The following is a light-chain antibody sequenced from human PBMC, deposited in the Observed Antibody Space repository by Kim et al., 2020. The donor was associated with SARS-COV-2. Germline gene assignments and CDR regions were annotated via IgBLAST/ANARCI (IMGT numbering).Light chain of an antibody. CDR3: QQTDTFPQIA. CDR2: AAS. V-gene: IGKV1-12*01. Sequence: SIGDRITITCRASQNIDSWLAWYQQKPGKAPKLLIYAASSLQGGVPSRFSGSGSGTDFTLTISSLQPEDFATYYCQQTDTFPQIAFGQGTRLEIK. CDR1: QNIDSW. J-gene: IGKJ5*01.